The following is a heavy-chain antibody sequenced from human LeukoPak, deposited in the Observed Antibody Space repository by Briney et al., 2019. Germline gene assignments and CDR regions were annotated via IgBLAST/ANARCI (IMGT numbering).Heavy chain of an antibody. V-gene: IGHV6-1*01. D-gene: IGHD3-10*01. CDR3: ARDSGMGNDAFDI. CDR1: GDRVSSNTAA. J-gene: IGHJ3*02. CDR2: TYYRSKWFY. Sequence: SQTLSLTCAISGDRVSSNTAAWNWIRQSPSRGLEWLGRTYYRSKWFYDYALSVKSRITINPETSKNQFSLLLNSVTPEDTALYYCARDSGMGNDAFDIWGQGTMVTVSS.